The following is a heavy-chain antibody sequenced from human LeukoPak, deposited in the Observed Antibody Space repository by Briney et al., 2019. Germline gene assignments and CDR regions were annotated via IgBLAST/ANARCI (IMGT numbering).Heavy chain of an antibody. CDR1: GYTFTGYY. J-gene: IGHJ4*02. CDR2: INPNSGGT. V-gene: IGHV1-2*02. CDR3: AREARRYYYDSSGYYLT. Sequence: ASVKVSCKASGYTFTGYYMHWVRQAPGQGLEWMGWINPNSGGTNYAQKFQGRVTMTRDTSISTAYMELSRLRSDDTAVYYCAREARRYYYDSSGYYLTWGQGTLVTVSS. D-gene: IGHD3-22*01.